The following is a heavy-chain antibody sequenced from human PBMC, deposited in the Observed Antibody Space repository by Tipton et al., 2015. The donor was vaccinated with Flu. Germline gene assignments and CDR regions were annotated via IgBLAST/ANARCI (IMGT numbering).Heavy chain of an antibody. V-gene: IGHV3-11*01. CDR3: ARDHPPTITVLGEITDYFGMAV. CDR1: GFTFSDYY. D-gene: IGHD3-3*01. J-gene: IGHJ6*02. CDR2: ISSSGNTI. Sequence: SLRLSCAAFGFTFSDYYMSWLRQAPGKGLEWVSHISSSGNTINYADSVKGRFTISRDNAKSSLYLQMNSLRAEDTAVYYCARDHPPTITVLGEITDYFGMAVWGQGTTVTVSS.